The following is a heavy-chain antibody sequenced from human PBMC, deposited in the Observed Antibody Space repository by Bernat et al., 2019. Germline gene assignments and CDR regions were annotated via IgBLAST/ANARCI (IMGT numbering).Heavy chain of an antibody. Sequence: EVQLVESGGGLVQPGGSLRLSCAASGFTFSSYEMNWVRQAPGKGLDWVSYISSTGSTIYYADSVKGRFTISRDNAKNSLYLQMNSLRAEDMAVYYCARCDYSSAWYDYWGQGTLVTISS. J-gene: IGHJ4*02. D-gene: IGHD6-19*01. CDR2: ISSTGSTI. V-gene: IGHV3-48*03. CDR3: ARCDYSSAWYDY. CDR1: GFTFSSYE.